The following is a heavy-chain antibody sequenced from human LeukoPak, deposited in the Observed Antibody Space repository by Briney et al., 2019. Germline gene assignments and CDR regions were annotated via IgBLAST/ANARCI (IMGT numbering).Heavy chain of an antibody. CDR3: VRRPYASGMFDP. J-gene: IGHJ5*02. CDR1: GGSMSTSGYY. Sequence: PSETLSLTCTVSGGSMSTSGYYWGWIRKPPGKGLEWIGNVYYSGSTYYNPSLKSQVTISVDTSKNLLSLKLNSVTAADTAVYYCVRRPYASGMFDPWGQGTLVTVSS. D-gene: IGHD3-10*01. CDR2: VYYSGST. V-gene: IGHV4-39*01.